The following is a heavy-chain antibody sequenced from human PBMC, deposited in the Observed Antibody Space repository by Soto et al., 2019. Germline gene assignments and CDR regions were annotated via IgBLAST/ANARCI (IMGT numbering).Heavy chain of an antibody. V-gene: IGHV4-4*02. CDR2: IYHSGST. CDR1: GGSISSSNW. CDR3: AGEGYCTNGVCYTGFDY. Sequence: SETLSLTCAVSGGSISSSNWWSWVRQPPGKGLEWIGEIYHSGSTNYNPSLKSRVTISVDKSKNQFSLKLSSVTAADTAVYYCAGEGYCTNGVCYTGFDYWGQGTLVTVSS. J-gene: IGHJ4*02. D-gene: IGHD2-8*01.